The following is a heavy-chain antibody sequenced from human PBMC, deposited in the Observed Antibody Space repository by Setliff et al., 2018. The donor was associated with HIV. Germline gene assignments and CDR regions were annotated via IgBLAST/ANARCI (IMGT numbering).Heavy chain of an antibody. CDR3: ARSCRSSGYCHFDY. CDR2: INPNSGGT. V-gene: IGHV1-2*02. Sequence: ASVKVSCKASGDALTDYYIHWVRQAPGQGLEWMGWINPNSGGTNYAQKFQGRVTMTRDTSTSTGYMEVYRLRSDDTAVYFCARSCRSSGYCHFDYWGQGTLVTVSS. CDR1: GDALTDYY. J-gene: IGHJ4*02. D-gene: IGHD3-22*01.